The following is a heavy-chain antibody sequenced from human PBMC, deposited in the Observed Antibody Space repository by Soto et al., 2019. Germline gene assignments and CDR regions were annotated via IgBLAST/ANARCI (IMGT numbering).Heavy chain of an antibody. CDR3: ARDGGAQYCTNGVCYIVDAFDI. D-gene: IGHD2-8*01. Sequence: EVQLVESGGALVKPGGSLRLSCAGSGFTFSSYSMNWVRQAPGKGLEWVSSISSSSSYIYYADSVKGRFTISRDNAKNSLYLQMNSLRAEDTAVYYCARDGGAQYCTNGVCYIVDAFDIWGQGTMVTVSS. CDR1: GFTFSSYS. CDR2: ISSSSSYI. V-gene: IGHV3-21*01. J-gene: IGHJ3*02.